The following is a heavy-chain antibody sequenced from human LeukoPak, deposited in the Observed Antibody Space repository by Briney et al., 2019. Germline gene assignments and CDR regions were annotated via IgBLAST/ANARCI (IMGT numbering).Heavy chain of an antibody. D-gene: IGHD3-16*02. Sequence: SETLSLTCAVYGGSFSGYCWSWIRQPPGKGLEWIGEINHSGSTNYNPSLKSRVTISVDTSKNQFSLKLSSVTAADTAVYYCARRFRDYDYVWGSYRSYYYMDVWGKGTTVTISS. CDR3: ARRFRDYDYVWGSYRSYYYMDV. J-gene: IGHJ6*03. CDR2: INHSGST. V-gene: IGHV4-34*01. CDR1: GGSFSGYC.